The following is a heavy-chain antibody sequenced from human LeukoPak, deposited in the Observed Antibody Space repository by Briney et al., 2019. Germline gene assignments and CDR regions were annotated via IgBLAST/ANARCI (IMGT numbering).Heavy chain of an antibody. CDR2: ISYDGSNK. J-gene: IGHJ4*02. D-gene: IGHD6-13*01. CDR3: VKGQQPREVDY. Sequence: PGRSLRLSCAASGFTFSSYGMHWVRQAPGKGLEWVAVISYDGSNKYYADSVKGRFTISRDNSKNTLYLQMNSLRAEDTAVYYCVKGQQPREVDYWGQGTLVTVSS. CDR1: GFTFSSYG. V-gene: IGHV3-30*18.